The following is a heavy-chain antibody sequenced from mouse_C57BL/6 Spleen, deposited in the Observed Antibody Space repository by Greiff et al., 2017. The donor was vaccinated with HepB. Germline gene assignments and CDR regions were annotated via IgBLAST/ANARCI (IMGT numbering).Heavy chain of an antibody. CDR2: IHPNSGST. V-gene: IGHV1-64*01. CDR3: AREDYLH. Sequence: VQLQQPGAELLHPGSSVNLSFQASGYTFTSYWMHWVKQRPGPGLEWIGMIHPNSGSTNYNEKFKSKATLTVDKSSSTAYMQLSSLTSEDSAVYYCAREDYLHWGQGTTLTVSS. D-gene: IGHD2-4*01. CDR1: GYTFTSYW. J-gene: IGHJ2*01.